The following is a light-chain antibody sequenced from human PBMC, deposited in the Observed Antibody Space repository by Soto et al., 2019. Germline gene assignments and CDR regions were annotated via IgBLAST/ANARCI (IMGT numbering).Light chain of an antibody. V-gene: IGKV3-20*01. CDR3: QQYGNSPVT. CDR1: QSVSNRF. J-gene: IGKJ4*01. Sequence: EIVLTQSPGTLSLSPGERATLSCRASQSVSNRFLAWYQQKPGQAPRLLIYHASTRATGIPDRFSGSGSGTDFTLTVTRLEPEDFAVYCCQQYGNSPVTFGGGTKIELK. CDR2: HAS.